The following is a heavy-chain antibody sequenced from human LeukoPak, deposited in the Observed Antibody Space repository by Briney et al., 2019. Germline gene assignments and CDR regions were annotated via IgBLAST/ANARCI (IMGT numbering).Heavy chain of an antibody. Sequence: ASVKVSCKSSGYTLTSYGIGWVRQAPGQGLEWMGWVSAYNGNTNYAQKLQGRVTMTTDTSTSTAYMELRSLRSDDTAVYYCARIRTGSFDYWGQGTLVTVSS. V-gene: IGHV1-18*01. CDR3: ARIRTGSFDY. J-gene: IGHJ4*02. D-gene: IGHD1-1*01. CDR2: VSAYNGNT. CDR1: GYTLTSYG.